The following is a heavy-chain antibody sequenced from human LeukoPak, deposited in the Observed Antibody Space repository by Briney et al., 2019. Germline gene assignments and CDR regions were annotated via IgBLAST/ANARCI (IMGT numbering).Heavy chain of an antibody. Sequence: SETLSLTCTVPGGSISSYHWSWIRQPPGKGLEWIGYIYYSGGTNYNPSLQSRVTISVDTSKNQVSLNLSSVTAADTAVYFCARFTRFPIRFDNWGQGILVTVSS. CDR3: ARFTRFPIRFDN. J-gene: IGHJ4*02. CDR2: IYYSGGT. D-gene: IGHD2-21*01. CDR1: GGSISSYH. V-gene: IGHV4-59*01.